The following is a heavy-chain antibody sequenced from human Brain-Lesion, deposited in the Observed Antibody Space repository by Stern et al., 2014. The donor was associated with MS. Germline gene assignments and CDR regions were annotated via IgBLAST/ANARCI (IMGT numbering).Heavy chain of an antibody. J-gene: IGHJ4*02. Sequence: VELVQSGAEVKKPGASVKVSCTASGYTFTGYYMHWVRQAPGQGLEWVGWINPKSGGTNYAQKFQGWVTMTRDTSINTAYMELSRLRSDDTAVYYCATYYYDSTGYNDFWGQGTLVTVSS. D-gene: IGHD3-22*01. V-gene: IGHV1-2*04. CDR1: GYTFTGYY. CDR2: INPKSGGT. CDR3: ATYYYDSTGYNDF.